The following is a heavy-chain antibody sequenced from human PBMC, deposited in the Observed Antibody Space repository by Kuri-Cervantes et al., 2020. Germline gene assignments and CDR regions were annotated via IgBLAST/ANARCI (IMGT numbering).Heavy chain of an antibody. CDR1: GFTFSSYG. CDR2: IWYDGSNK. V-gene: IGHV3-33*01. CDR3: ARDSGYSSSSDYFDH. D-gene: IGHD6-6*01. Sequence: GGSLRLSCAASGFTFSSYGMHWVRQAPGKGLEWVAVIWYDGSNKYYADSVKGRFTISRDNSKNTLYLQMNSLRAEDTAVYYCARDSGYSSSSDYFDHWGQGTRVTVSS. J-gene: IGHJ4*02.